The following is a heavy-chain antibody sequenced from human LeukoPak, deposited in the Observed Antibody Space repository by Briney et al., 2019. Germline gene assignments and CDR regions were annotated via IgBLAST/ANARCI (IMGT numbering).Heavy chain of an antibody. CDR1: KFTFSNYW. D-gene: IGHD4-17*01. V-gene: IGHV3-7*04. J-gene: IGHJ4*02. CDR3: ARDFSNGDYEEILDY. Sequence: GGSLRLSCAASKFTFSNYWMTWVRQAPGKGLERVATIKQDGEAKHYVDSVKGRFTISRDNAKNSLYLQMNSLRAEDTAVYYCARDFSNGDYEEILDYWGQGTLVTVSS. CDR2: IKQDGEAK.